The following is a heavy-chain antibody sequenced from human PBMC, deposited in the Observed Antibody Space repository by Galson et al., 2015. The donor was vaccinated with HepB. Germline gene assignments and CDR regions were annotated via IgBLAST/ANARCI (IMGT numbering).Heavy chain of an antibody. V-gene: IGHV3-9*01. CDR2: ISWNSGSI. D-gene: IGHD1-26*01. CDR3: AKDNVEESGTYLGGIDY. J-gene: IGHJ4*02. CDR1: GFTFDDYA. Sequence: SLRLSCAASGFTFDDYAMHWVRQAPGKGLEWVSGISWNSGSIGYADSVKGRFTISRDNAKNSLYLQMNSLRAEDTALYYCAKDNVEESGTYLGGIDYWGQGTLVTVSS.